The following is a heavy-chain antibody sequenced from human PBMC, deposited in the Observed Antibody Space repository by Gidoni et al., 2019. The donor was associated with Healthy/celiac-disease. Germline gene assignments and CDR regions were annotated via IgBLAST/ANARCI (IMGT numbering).Heavy chain of an antibody. V-gene: IGHV1-46*03. D-gene: IGHD5-18*01. Sequence: QVQLVQSGAEVKKPGASVTVSCKASGYTFTSYYMHWVRQAPGQGLEWMGIINPSGGSTSYAQKCQGRGTMTRDTSTSTVYMELSSLRSEDTAVYYCASAPQLWDVGNWFDAWGQGTLVTVSS. J-gene: IGHJ5*02. CDR2: INPSGGST. CDR1: GYTFTSYY. CDR3: ASAPQLWDVGNWFDA.